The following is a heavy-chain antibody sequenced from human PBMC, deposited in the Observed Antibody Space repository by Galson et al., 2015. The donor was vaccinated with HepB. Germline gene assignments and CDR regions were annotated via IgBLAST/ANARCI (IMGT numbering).Heavy chain of an antibody. D-gene: IGHD1-26*01. Sequence: SLRLSCAASGFTFDDFSMHWVRQTPDKQLEWVTVISYDGSQKYYADSVKGRFTIYRDNSKNTLFLQMNSLSAEDTAVYYCARDTDDTGSYYFDYWGQGTLVTVSS. CDR2: ISYDGSQK. V-gene: IGHV3-30*04. J-gene: IGHJ4*02. CDR3: ARDTDDTGSYYFDY. CDR1: GFTFDDFS.